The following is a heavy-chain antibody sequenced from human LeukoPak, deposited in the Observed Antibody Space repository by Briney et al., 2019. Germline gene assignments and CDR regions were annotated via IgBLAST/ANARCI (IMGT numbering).Heavy chain of an antibody. CDR2: IYYSGST. CDR1: GGSISSGGYY. V-gene: IGHV4-31*03. J-gene: IGHJ6*02. Sequence: KPSETLSLTCTVSGGSISSGGYYWSWIRQHPGKGLEWIGYIYYSGSTYYNPSLKSRVTISVNTSKNQFSLKLSSVTAADTAVYYCARGPVKQWLGTRYYYYGMDVWGQGTTVTVSS. CDR3: ARGPVKQWLGTRYYYYGMDV. D-gene: IGHD6-19*01.